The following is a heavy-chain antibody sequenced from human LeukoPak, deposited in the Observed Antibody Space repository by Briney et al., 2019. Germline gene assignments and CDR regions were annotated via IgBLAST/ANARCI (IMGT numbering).Heavy chain of an antibody. V-gene: IGHV4-39*07. CDR1: DGSIGSSSYY. D-gene: IGHD3-10*01. CDR3: ARDPLLWFGEEAFDI. CDR2: IYYSGST. J-gene: IGHJ3*02. Sequence: SETLSLTCTVSDGSIGSSSYYWGWIRQPPGKGLEWIGNIYYSGSTYYNPSLKSRVTISVDTSKNQFSLKLSSVTAADTAVYYCARDPLLWFGEEAFDIWGQGTMVTVSS.